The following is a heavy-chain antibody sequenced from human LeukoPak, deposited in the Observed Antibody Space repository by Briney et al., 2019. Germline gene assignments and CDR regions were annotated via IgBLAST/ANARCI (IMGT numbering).Heavy chain of an antibody. J-gene: IGHJ3*02. V-gene: IGHV1-69*13. CDR1: GGTFSSYA. Sequence: SVKVSCKASGGTFSSYAISWVRQAPGQGLEWMGGIIPIFGTANYAQKFQGRVTITADESTSTAYMELSSLRSEDTAVYYCARGLLVNTDYGGNDNDAFDIWGQGTMVTVPS. CDR2: IIPIFGTA. D-gene: IGHD4-23*01. CDR3: ARGLLVNTDYGGNDNDAFDI.